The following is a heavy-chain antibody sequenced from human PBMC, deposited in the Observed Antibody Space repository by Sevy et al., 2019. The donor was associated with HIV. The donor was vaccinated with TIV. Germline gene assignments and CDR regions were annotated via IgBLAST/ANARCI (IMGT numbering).Heavy chain of an antibody. CDR3: ARKYDSSGYFDY. V-gene: IGHV3-23*01. Sequence: GGSLRISCAASGFTFSSYAMNWVRQAPGKGLEWVSGISGSGGSGDKTNYADSVKGRFTISRDDSKNSLYLQLNSLRAEVTAIYYCARKYDSSGYFDYRGQGTLVTVSS. D-gene: IGHD3-22*01. J-gene: IGHJ4*02. CDR1: GFTFSSYA. CDR2: ISGSGGSGDKT.